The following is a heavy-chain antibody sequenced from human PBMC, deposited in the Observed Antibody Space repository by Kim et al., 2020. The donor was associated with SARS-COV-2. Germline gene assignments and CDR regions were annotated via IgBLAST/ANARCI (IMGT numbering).Heavy chain of an antibody. D-gene: IGHD3-16*02. CDR3: ASIWGSYRLGDY. Sequence: NPSLKSRVHISVDPSKNQFSLKLSSVTAADTAVYYCASIWGSYRLGDYWGQGTLVTVSS. V-gene: IGHV4-39*01. J-gene: IGHJ4*02.